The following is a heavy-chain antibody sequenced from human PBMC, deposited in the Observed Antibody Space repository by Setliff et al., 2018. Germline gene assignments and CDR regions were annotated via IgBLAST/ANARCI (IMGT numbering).Heavy chain of an antibody. CDR1: GASITNINYY. Sequence: KPSETLSLTCTVSGASITNINYYWGLIRQLPGKGLEWIGSIFYSGRTSYNPSLKSRVTISVDTSKNQFSLTLSSVTAADTAVYYCARLPNYVWGSPVDYWGQGTLVTVSS. D-gene: IGHD3-16*01. J-gene: IGHJ4*02. CDR3: ARLPNYVWGSPVDY. CDR2: IFYSGRT. V-gene: IGHV4-39*01.